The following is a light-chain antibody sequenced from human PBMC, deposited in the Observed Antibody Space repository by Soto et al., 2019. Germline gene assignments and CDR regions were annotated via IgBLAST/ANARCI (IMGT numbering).Light chain of an antibody. CDR3: QQRSNWLPELT. CDR2: DAS. J-gene: IGKJ4*01. CDR1: QSVSSY. V-gene: IGKV3-11*01. Sequence: EIVLTQSPATLSLSPGERATLSCRASQSVSSYLAWYQQKPGQAPRLLIYDASNRATGIPARFSGSGSGTDCTLTISSLEPEDFAVYYCQQRSNWLPELTFGGGTKVEIK.